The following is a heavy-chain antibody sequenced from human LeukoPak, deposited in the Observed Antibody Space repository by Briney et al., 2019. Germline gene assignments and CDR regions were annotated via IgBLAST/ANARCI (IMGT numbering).Heavy chain of an antibody. D-gene: IGHD3-9*01. CDR2: ISSSSSYT. V-gene: IGHV3-11*06. Sequence: GGSLRLSCAASGFTFSDYYMSWIRQAPGKGLEWVSYISSSSSYTNYADSVKGRFTISRDNAKNSLYLQMNSLRAEDTAVYYYARTNYDILTGPFYGMDVWGKGTTVTVSS. CDR1: GFTFSDYY. CDR3: ARTNYDILTGPFYGMDV. J-gene: IGHJ6*04.